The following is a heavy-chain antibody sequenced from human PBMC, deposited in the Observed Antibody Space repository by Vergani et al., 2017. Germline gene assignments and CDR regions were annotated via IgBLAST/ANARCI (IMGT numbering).Heavy chain of an antibody. CDR2: IIPIFGTA. V-gene: IGHV1-69*13. D-gene: IGHD2-21*01. Sequence: QVQLVQSGAEVKKPGASVKVSCKASGYTFTSYGISWVRQAPGQGLEWRGGIIPIFGTANYAQKFQGRVTITADESTSTAYMELSSLRSEDTAVYYCARDPGDPDAFDIWGQGTMVSVSS. J-gene: IGHJ3*02. CDR1: GYTFTSYG. CDR3: ARDPGDPDAFDI.